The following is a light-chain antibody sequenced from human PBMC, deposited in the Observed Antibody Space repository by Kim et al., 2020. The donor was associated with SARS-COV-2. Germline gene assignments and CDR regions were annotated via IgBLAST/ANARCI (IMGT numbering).Light chain of an antibody. CDR1: QSVRSNY. CDR3: QQYGSSPRT. J-gene: IGKJ1*01. Sequence: SPGERATLSCRASQSVRSNYLAWYQQKPGQAPRLLIYTASNRASGIPDRFSGSGSGTDFTLTISRLEPEDFAVYFCQQYGSSPRTFGKGTKVDIK. CDR2: TAS. V-gene: IGKV3-20*01.